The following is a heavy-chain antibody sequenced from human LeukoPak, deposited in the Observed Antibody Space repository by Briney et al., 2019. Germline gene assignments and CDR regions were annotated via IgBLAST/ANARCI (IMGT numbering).Heavy chain of an antibody. Sequence: GGSLRLSCAASGFTFTSNWMSWVRQAPGKGLEWMANIKQDGSDKCYVDAVKGRFTISRDNAKSSLYLQMNSLRDEDTAVYYCTRETWFIVNWGQGTLVTVSS. CDR2: IKQDGSDK. V-gene: IGHV3-7*01. CDR1: GFTFTSNW. CDR3: TRETWFIVN. J-gene: IGHJ4*02. D-gene: IGHD2-8*02.